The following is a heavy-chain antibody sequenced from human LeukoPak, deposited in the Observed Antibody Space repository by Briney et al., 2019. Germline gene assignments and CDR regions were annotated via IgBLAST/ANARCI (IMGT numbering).Heavy chain of an antibody. D-gene: IGHD3-10*01. Sequence: SETLSLTCTVSGGSISSYYWSWIRQPPGKGLEWIGYIYYSGSTNYNPSLKSRVTISVDTSKNQFSLKLSSVTAADTAVYYCARGYGSGSYQGYWGQGTLVTVSS. J-gene: IGHJ4*02. CDR3: ARGYGSGSYQGY. V-gene: IGHV4-59*08. CDR2: IYYSGST. CDR1: GGSISSYY.